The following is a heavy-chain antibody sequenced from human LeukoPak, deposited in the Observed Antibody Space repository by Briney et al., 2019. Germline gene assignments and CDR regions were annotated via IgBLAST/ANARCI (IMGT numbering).Heavy chain of an antibody. V-gene: IGHV4-38-2*01. CDR3: ARDDYGDYGY. CDR2: IYYSGST. Sequence: GSLRLSCAASGFTFSSYAMSWVRQAPGKGLEWIGSIYYSGSTNYNPSLKSSVTMSVDTPKNQFSLKLTSVTAADTAVYYCARDDYGDYGYWGQGTLVTVSS. J-gene: IGHJ4*02. CDR1: GFTFSSYA. D-gene: IGHD4-17*01.